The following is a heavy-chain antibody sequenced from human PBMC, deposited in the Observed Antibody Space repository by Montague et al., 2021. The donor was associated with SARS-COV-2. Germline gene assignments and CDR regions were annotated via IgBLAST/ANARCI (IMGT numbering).Heavy chain of an antibody. CDR1: GGSISSYY. CDR2: IYYSGST. J-gene: IGHJ4*02. D-gene: IGHD2-15*01. CDR3: ASPGWCCSGGCCYYVY. Sequence: SETLSLTCTLSGGSISSYYWSWIRQSPGKGLEWIGYIYYSGSTNYNPSLKSRVTMSLDTSKNQFSLNLNSVTAADTAVYYCASPGWCCSGGCCYYVYWGQGTLVTVSS. V-gene: IGHV4-59*01.